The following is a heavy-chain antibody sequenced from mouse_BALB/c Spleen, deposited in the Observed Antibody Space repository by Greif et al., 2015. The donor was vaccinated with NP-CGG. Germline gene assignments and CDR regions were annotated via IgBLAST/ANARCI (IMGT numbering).Heavy chain of an antibody. CDR3: ARDTYYGNYGFAY. CDR1: GFTFSDYY. J-gene: IGHJ3*01. D-gene: IGHD2-10*01. CDR2: ISDGGSYT. Sequence: EVKVVESGGGLVKPGGSLKLSCAASGFTFSDYYMYWVRQTPEKRLEWVATISDGGSYTYYPDSVKGRFTISRDNAKNNLYLQMSSLKSEDTAMYYCARDTYYGNYGFAYWGQGTLVTVSA. V-gene: IGHV5-4*02.